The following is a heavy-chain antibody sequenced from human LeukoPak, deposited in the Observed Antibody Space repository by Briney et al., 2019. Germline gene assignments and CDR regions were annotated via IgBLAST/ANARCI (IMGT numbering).Heavy chain of an antibody. CDR1: GYKFTDDY. V-gene: IGHV1-2*02. Sequence: GASVKVSCKASGYKFTDDYIHWVRQAPGQGLEFMGWINPDSGFTNYAQKFKGRVTMTRDASISTAYLEVRSLTSDDMAVYYCAPTAEAYTSWWKVWGQGTLVTVSS. CDR2: INPDSGFT. CDR3: APTAEAYTSWWKV. J-gene: IGHJ4*02. D-gene: IGHD3-16*01.